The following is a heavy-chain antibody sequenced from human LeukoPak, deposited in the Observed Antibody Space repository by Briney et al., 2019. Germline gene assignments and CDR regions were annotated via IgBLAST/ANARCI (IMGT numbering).Heavy chain of an antibody. J-gene: IGHJ3*02. Sequence: PGGSLRLSCAASGFTFSNFAMTWVRQAPGKGLEWVSVINDSGGGTSYADFGEGRFTIYRDNSKNTLYLQMNSLRAEDTAIYYCAKVGHGRYCSSTSCRGAFDIWGQGTMVTVSS. CDR3: AKVGHGRYCSSTSCRGAFDI. D-gene: IGHD2-2*01. V-gene: IGHV3-23*01. CDR1: GFTFSNFA. CDR2: INDSGGGT.